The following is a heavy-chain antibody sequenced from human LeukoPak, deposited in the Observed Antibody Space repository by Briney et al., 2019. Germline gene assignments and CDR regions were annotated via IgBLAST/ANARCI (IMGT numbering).Heavy chain of an antibody. Sequence: GGSLRLSCAASGFTFSNYWMNWVRQAPGKGLEWVANIKQDGSEKYYVDPVKGRFTISRDNAKNSVYVQMNSLRAEDTAVYYCARAMDVWGQGTTVTVSS. V-gene: IGHV3-7*03. J-gene: IGHJ6*02. CDR2: IKQDGSEK. CDR1: GFTFSNYW. CDR3: ARAMDV.